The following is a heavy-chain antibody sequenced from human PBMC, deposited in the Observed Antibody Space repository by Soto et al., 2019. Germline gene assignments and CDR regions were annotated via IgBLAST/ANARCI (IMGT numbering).Heavy chain of an antibody. V-gene: IGHV1-46*01. CDR2: INPNGGSP. CDR3: ATSVNSAMAFDY. Sequence: QVQLVQSGAEVKKPGASVKVSCKASGYTFTHYYMHWVRQAPGQGLEWMGIINPNGGSPTYAQRFRAGFAMTGYTSTSTVYMELSSLRSEYSAVYYCATSVNSAMAFDYWGQGTRVTVSS. D-gene: IGHD5-18*01. J-gene: IGHJ4*02. CDR1: GYTFTHYY.